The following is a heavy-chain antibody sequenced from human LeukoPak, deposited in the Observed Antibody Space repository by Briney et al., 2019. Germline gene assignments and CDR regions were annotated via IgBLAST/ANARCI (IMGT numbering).Heavy chain of an antibody. V-gene: IGHV3-23*01. CDR2: ISGSGGST. J-gene: IGHJ4*02. D-gene: IGHD2-21*02. CDR3: TRPHPGVTDYYFDY. Sequence: GGSLRLSCAASGFTFSSYAMSWVRQAPGKGLEWVSAISGSGGSTYYADSVKGRFTISRDNSKNTLYLQMNSLRAEDTAVYYCTRPHPGVTDYYFDYWGQGTLVTVSS. CDR1: GFTFSSYA.